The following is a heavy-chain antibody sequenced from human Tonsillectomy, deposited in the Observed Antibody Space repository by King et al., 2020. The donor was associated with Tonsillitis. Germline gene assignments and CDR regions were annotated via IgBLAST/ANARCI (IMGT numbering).Heavy chain of an antibody. CDR3: ASSYYDTSGYYYFQH. D-gene: IGHD3-22*01. J-gene: IGHJ1*01. V-gene: IGHV1-18*01. CDR2: ISVYNVNT. CDR1: GYTFSSYG. Sequence: QLVQSGAEVKKPGASVKVSCKASGYTFSSYGISWVRQAPGQGLEWMGWISVYNVNTNYAQKLQDRVTMTTDTSTSTAYMELRSLRSDDTAVYYCASSYYDTSGYYYFQHWGQGTLVTVSS.